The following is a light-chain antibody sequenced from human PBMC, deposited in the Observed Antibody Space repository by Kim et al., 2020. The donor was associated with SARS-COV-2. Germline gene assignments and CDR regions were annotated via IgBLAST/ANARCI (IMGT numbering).Light chain of an antibody. J-gene: IGLJ3*02. V-gene: IGLV3-19*01. CDR2: GKY. CDR1: SLGNYY. CDR3: NSRDSSGDHVV. Sequence: SSALTQDPAVSVALGQTVRLTCQGDSLGNYYATWYQQRPGQAPVLVLYGKYNRPSGIPDRFSGSASGNTASLTITGAQAEDEADYYCNSRDSSGDHVVFGGGTKLTVL.